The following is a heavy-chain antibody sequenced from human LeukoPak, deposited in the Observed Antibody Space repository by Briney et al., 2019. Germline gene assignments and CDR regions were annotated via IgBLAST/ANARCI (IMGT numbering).Heavy chain of an antibody. V-gene: IGHV1-8*03. J-gene: IGHJ4*02. CDR1: GYTFTSYD. CDR3: ARRTVVLDY. D-gene: IGHD4-17*01. Sequence: GASVKVSCKASGYTFTSYDFNWVRQAPGQGLEWMGWMNPNSGNTGYAQKFQGRVTITRNTSTSTAYMELSSLRSEDTAVYYCARRTVVLDYWGQGTLVTVSS. CDR2: MNPNSGNT.